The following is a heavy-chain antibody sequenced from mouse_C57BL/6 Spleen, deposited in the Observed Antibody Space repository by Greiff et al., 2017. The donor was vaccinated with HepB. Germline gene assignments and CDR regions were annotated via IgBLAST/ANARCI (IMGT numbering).Heavy chain of an antibody. D-gene: IGHD1-1*01. CDR3: ARGHYYGTPYYFDY. CDR2: ISYDGSN. CDR1: GYSITSGYY. J-gene: IGHJ2*01. Sequence: VQLQQSGPGLVKPSQSLSLTCSVTGYSITSGYYWNWIRQFPGNKLEWMGYISYDGSNNYNPSLKNRISITRDTSKNQFFLKLNSVTTEDTATYYCARGHYYGTPYYFDYWGQGTTLTVSS. V-gene: IGHV3-6*01.